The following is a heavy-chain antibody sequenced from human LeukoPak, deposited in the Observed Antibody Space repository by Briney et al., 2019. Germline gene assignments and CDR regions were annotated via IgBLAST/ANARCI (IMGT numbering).Heavy chain of an antibody. D-gene: IGHD5-12*01. Sequence: GGSLRLSCAVSGFTVTSNFMSWVRQAPGKGLEWVSVIHTGGSTNYAGSVKDRFTISRDSSKNTLYLQMNSLRVEDTAVYYCARGYSGSSQPFEYWGQGTLVTVSS. V-gene: IGHV3-66*01. CDR1: GFTVTSNF. CDR3: ARGYSGSSQPFEY. J-gene: IGHJ4*02. CDR2: IHTGGST.